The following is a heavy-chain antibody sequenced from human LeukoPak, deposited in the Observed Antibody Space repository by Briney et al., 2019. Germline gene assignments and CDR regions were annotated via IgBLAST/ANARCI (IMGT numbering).Heavy chain of an antibody. CDR1: GYTFTSYD. Sequence: ASVKVSCKASGYTFTSYDINWVRQATGQGLEWMGIINPSGGSTSYAQKFQGRVTMTRDMSTSTVYMELSSLRSEDTAVYYCARSGGAAAGSDYWGQGTLVTVSS. V-gene: IGHV1-46*01. CDR3: ARSGGAAAGSDY. D-gene: IGHD6-13*01. CDR2: INPSGGST. J-gene: IGHJ4*02.